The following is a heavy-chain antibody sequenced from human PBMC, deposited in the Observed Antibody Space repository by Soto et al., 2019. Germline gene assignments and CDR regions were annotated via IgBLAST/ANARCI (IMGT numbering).Heavy chain of an antibody. Sequence: PSETLSLTCAVSGGSISSAGYSWSWIRQPPGKGLEWIGYIYHSGSTYYNPSLKSRVTISVDRSKNQFSLKLSSVTAADTAVYYCASYFRGGSYIDYWGQGTLVTVSS. V-gene: IGHV4-30-2*01. J-gene: IGHJ4*02. CDR3: ASYFRGGSYIDY. CDR2: IYHSGST. CDR1: GGSISSAGYS. D-gene: IGHD2-15*01.